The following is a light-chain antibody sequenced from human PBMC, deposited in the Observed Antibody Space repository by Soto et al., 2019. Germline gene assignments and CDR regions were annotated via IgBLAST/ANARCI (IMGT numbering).Light chain of an antibody. Sequence: DIQMTQSPSTLSASAGDRVTITCRASQSISSWLAWYQQKAGKAPKLLIHKASTLESGVPSRFSGTESGTEFTLTISSLQPDDFATYYCQQYKTYPWTFGQGTKVEIK. CDR2: KAS. CDR3: QQYKTYPWT. V-gene: IGKV1-5*03. CDR1: QSISSW. J-gene: IGKJ1*01.